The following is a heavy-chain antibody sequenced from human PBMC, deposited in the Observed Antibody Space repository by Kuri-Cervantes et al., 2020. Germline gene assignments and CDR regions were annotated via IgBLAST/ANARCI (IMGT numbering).Heavy chain of an antibody. CDR3: ARYPAYFYYYMDV. CDR2: ISGSGSRI. Sequence: GESLKISCAASGFTFSSYAMNWVRQAPGKGLEGVSTISGSGSRIYYADSVKGRFTISRDNAKNSLYLQMNSLRAEDTAVYYCARYPAYFYYYMDVWGKGTTVTVSS. V-gene: IGHV3-23*01. J-gene: IGHJ6*03. D-gene: IGHD2-2*01. CDR1: GFTFSSYA.